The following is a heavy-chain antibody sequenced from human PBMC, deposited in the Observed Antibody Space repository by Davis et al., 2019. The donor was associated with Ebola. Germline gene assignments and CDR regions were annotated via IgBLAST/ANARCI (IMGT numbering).Heavy chain of an antibody. D-gene: IGHD1-14*01. CDR2: ISYDGSNK. Sequence: GESLKISCAASGFTFSSYAMSWVRQAPGKGLEWVAVISYDGSNKYYADSVKGRFTISRDNSKNTLYLQMNSLRAEDTAVYYCARDGGRGDHYYFDYWGQGTLVTVSS. V-gene: IGHV3-30-3*01. CDR3: ARDGGRGDHYYFDY. CDR1: GFTFSSYA. J-gene: IGHJ4*02.